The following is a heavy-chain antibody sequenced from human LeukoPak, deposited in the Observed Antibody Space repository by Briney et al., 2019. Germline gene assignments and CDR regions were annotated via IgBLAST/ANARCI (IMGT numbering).Heavy chain of an antibody. CDR2: MNPNSGNT. V-gene: IGHV1-8*03. J-gene: IGHJ4*02. CDR1: GYTFTSYD. CDR3: AREAKDSGTDY. Sequence: ASVKVSCEASGYTFTSYDINWVRQATGQGLEWMGWMNPNSGNTGYAQKFQGRVTITRNTSISTAYMELSSLRSEDTAVYYCAREAKDSGTDYWGQGTLVTVSS. D-gene: IGHD2-2*01.